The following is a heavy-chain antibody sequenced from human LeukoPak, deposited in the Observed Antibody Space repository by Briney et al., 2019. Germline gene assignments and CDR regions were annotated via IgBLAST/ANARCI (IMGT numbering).Heavy chain of an antibody. CDR1: GFTFSMTG. D-gene: IGHD1-26*01. CDR3: ARWAGGFDY. CDR2: ISFRSDT. Sequence: PGGSLRLSCAASGFTFSMTGMTWVRQAPGKGLEWVSTISFRSDTYFPDSLKGRFTVSRDNAKNSLYLQMNSLRAEDTPVYYCARWAGGFDYWGQGTLVTVSS. J-gene: IGHJ4*02. V-gene: IGHV3-21*01.